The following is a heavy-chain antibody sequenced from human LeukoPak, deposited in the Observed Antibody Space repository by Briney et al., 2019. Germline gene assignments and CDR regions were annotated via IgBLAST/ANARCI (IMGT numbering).Heavy chain of an antibody. V-gene: IGHV4-34*01. CDR2: INHSGST. CDR3: ARRDCSGGSCPSYGMDV. J-gene: IGHJ6*02. D-gene: IGHD2-15*01. CDR1: GGSISSYY. Sequence: SETLSLTCTVSGGSISSYYWSWIRQPPGKGLEWLGEINHSGSTNYNPSLKSRVTISVDTSKNQFSLKLSSVTAADTAVYYCARRDCSGGSCPSYGMDVWGQGTTVTVSS.